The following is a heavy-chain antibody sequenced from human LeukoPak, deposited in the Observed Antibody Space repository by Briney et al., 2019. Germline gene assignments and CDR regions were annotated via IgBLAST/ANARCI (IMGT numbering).Heavy chain of an antibody. V-gene: IGHV4-59*01. CDR3: ARVYGEDAFDI. CDR2: IYYSGCT. CDR1: GGSISSYY. J-gene: IGHJ3*02. Sequence: PSETLSLTCTVSGGSISSYYWSWIRQPPGKGLEWIGYIYYSGCTNYNPSLKSRVTISVDTSKNQFSLKLSSVTAADTAVYYCARVYGEDAFDIWGQGTMVTVSS. D-gene: IGHD4-17*01.